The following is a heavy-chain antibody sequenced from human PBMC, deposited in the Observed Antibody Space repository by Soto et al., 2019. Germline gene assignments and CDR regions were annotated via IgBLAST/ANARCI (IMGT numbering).Heavy chain of an antibody. Sequence: PSETLSLTCTVSGGSISSGGYYWSWIRQHPGKGLEWIGYIYYSGSTYYNPSLKSRVTISVDTSKNQFSLKLSSVTAADTAVYYCASGTVGYCSGGSCYAGNWLDPWGQGTLVTVYS. CDR1: GGSISSGGYY. CDR2: IYYSGST. V-gene: IGHV4-31*03. D-gene: IGHD2-15*01. J-gene: IGHJ5*02. CDR3: ASGTVGYCSGGSCYAGNWLDP.